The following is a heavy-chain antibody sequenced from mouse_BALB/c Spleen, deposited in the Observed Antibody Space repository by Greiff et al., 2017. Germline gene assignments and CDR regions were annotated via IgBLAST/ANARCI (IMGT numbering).Heavy chain of an antibody. V-gene: IGHV1-20*02. CDR1: GYSFTGYF. J-gene: IGHJ3*01. D-gene: IGHD2-1*01. CDR3: ARAGDYGNYGAWFAY. CDR2: INPYNGDT. Sequence: VQLQQSGPELVKPGASVKISCKASGYSFTGYFMNWVMQSHGKSLEWIGRINPYNGDTFYNQKFKGKATLTVDKSSSTAHMELRSLASEDSAVYYCARAGDYGNYGAWFAYWGQGTLVTVSA.